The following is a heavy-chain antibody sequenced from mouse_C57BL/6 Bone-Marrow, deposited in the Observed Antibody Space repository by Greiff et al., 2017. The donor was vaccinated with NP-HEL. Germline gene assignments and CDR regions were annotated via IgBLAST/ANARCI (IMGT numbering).Heavy chain of an antibody. CDR2: IFPGSGST. Sequence: VQLQQSGPELVKPGASVKISCKASGYTFTDYYINWVKQRPGQGLEWIGWIFPGSGSTYYNEKFKGKATLTVDTSSSTAYMLLISLTSEDSAVYFCARSKILYGYDGYFDVWGTGTTVTVSS. CDR3: ARSKILYGYDGYFDV. J-gene: IGHJ1*03. V-gene: IGHV1-75*01. D-gene: IGHD2-2*01. CDR1: GYTFTDYY.